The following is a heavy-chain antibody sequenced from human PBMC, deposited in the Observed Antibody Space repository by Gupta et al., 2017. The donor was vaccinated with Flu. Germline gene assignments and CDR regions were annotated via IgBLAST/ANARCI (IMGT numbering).Heavy chain of an antibody. D-gene: IGHD3-3*01. V-gene: IGHV3-74*01. CDR2: TNSDGSYT. J-gene: IGHJ6*02. Sequence: EVQLVESGGDLVQPGGSLRLPCVSSGSIFSRSWMHWVRQAPGKGLVWLSRTNSDGSYTIYADSVKGRFTISRDNAKNTLYLQMTSLGAEDTAVYHCARGVFGVYNAVDVWGRGTTVTVSS. CDR3: ARGVFGVYNAVDV. CDR1: GSIFSRSW.